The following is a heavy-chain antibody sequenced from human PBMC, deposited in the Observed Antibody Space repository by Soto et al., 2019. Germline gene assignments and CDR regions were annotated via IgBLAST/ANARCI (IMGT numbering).Heavy chain of an antibody. CDR1: WFRVTDHY. CDR3: ARSFNDWTTYFDY. J-gene: IGHJ4*02. D-gene: IGHD3-9*01. Sequence: GGSLRLSCAASWFRVTDHYMTWVRQAPGKGLEWVSVLYTGGSAYYGDSVKGRFTISRDSSTNTLYLQMNSLKVGDTAFYFCARSFNDWTTYFDYWSEGTLVTVSS. V-gene: IGHV3-53*01. CDR2: LYTGGSA.